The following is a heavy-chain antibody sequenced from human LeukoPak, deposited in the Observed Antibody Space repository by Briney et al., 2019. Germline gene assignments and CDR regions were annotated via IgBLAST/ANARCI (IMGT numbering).Heavy chain of an antibody. J-gene: IGHJ6*03. Sequence: VGSLRLSCAASGFTFSSNYMSWVRQAPGKGLEWVSVTYSNGRTYYADSVKGRFTISRDISKNTLYLQMNSLRAEDTAVYYCARVLSGRGSLYDYYYYMDVWGKGTTVTISS. CDR3: ARVLSGRGSLYDYYYYMDV. CDR1: GFTFSSNY. V-gene: IGHV3-53*01. D-gene: IGHD3-10*01. CDR2: TYSNGRT.